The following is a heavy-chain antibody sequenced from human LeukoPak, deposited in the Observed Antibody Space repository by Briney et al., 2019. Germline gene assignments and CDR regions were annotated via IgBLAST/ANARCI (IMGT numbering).Heavy chain of an antibody. J-gene: IGHJ4*02. Sequence: ASVKVSCKASGYTFTGYYMHWVRQAPGQGLEWMGWINPNSGGTNYAQKFQGRVTMARDTSISTAYMELSRLRSDDTAVYYCARLWFGEFDFDYWGQGTLVTVSS. CDR2: INPNSGGT. CDR1: GYTFTGYY. D-gene: IGHD3-10*01. V-gene: IGHV1-2*02. CDR3: ARLWFGEFDFDY.